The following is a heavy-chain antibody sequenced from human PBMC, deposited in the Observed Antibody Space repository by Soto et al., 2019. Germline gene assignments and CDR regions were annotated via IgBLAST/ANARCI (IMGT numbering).Heavy chain of an antibody. V-gene: IGHV4-34*01. Sequence: QVHLQQWGAGLLKPSETLPLTCAVYGGSFSGYSWNWIRQPPGKGLEWIGEINHSGSTDYNPSLKIRVTISVDRSKNQFSLKLNSVTAADTAVYYCAATYYDFLAGLLNPKYYFDYWGQGTLVTFSS. CDR1: GGSFSGYS. J-gene: IGHJ4*02. CDR3: AATYYDFLAGLLNPKYYFDY. D-gene: IGHD3-9*01. CDR2: INHSGST.